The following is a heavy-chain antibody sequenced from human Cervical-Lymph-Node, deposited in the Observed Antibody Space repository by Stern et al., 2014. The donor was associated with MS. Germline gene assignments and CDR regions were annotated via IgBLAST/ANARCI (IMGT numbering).Heavy chain of an antibody. V-gene: IGHV3-30*03. Sequence: VQVVESGGAVVQPGRSLRLSCAASGFTFSSYGMHWVRQAPGKGLEWVTVISYDGNHKSYAASVKGRFTISRDNSKNTLHLQMNSVTPDDTAIYYCARDYEDTSMLFDHWGQGTLVTVSS. CDR3: ARDYEDTSMLFDH. D-gene: IGHD2-8*01. J-gene: IGHJ4*02. CDR2: ISYDGNHK. CDR1: GFTFSSYG.